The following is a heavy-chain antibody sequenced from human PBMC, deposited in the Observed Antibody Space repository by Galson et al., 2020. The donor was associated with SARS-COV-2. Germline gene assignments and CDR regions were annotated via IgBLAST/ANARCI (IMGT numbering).Heavy chain of an antibody. D-gene: IGHD6-13*01. Sequence: GESLKISCAASGFTFSSYAMHWVRQAPGKGLEWVAVISYDGSNKYYADSVKGRFTISRDNSKNTLYLQMNSLRAEDTAVYYCARAHSSSWYEDYWGQGTLVTVSS. CDR3: ARAHSSSWYEDY. CDR1: GFTFSSYA. CDR2: ISYDGSNK. J-gene: IGHJ4*02. V-gene: IGHV3-30-3*01.